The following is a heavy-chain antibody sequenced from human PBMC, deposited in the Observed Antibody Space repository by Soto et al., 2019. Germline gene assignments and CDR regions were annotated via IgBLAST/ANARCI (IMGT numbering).Heavy chain of an antibody. V-gene: IGHV3-30*18. CDR1: GFTFSSYG. CDR3: AEDLYSSSWSILDY. CDR2: ISYDGSNK. D-gene: IGHD6-13*01. J-gene: IGHJ4*02. Sequence: GGSLRLSCAASGFTFSSYGMHWVRQAPGKGLEWVAVISYDGSNKYYADSVKGRFTISRDNSKNTLYLQMNSLRAEDTAVYYCAEDLYSSSWSILDYWGQGTLVTVSS.